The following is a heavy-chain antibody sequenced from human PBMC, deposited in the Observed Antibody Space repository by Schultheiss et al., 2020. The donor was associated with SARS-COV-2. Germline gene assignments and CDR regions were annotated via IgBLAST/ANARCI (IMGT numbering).Heavy chain of an antibody. CDR2: IWYDGNNK. V-gene: IGHV3-33*01. CDR1: GFTFSSYG. J-gene: IGHJ4*02. D-gene: IGHD2/OR15-2a*01. Sequence: GGSLRLSCAASGFTFSSYGMHWVRQAPGKGLEWVTVIWYDGNNKYYADSVKGRFTISRDNSKNTLYLQMNSLRAEDTAVCYCARDIKDTTYYLFDYWGQGTLVTVSS. CDR3: ARDIKDTTYYLFDY.